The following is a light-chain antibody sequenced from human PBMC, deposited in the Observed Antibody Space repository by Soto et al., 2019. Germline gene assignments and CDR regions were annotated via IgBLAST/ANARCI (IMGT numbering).Light chain of an antibody. CDR1: QNVTRD. Sequence: IQLTQSPSSLSASVGDRVTITCRTSQNVTRDLNWYQEQPGTAPKLLIYAASILQSRVPTSVIGSGSGTDFTLDISSLQPEDFTTYDCHYSYGIPQTCGPGTKVEIK. J-gene: IGKJ1*01. CDR2: AAS. CDR3: HYSYGIPQT. V-gene: IGKV1-39*01.